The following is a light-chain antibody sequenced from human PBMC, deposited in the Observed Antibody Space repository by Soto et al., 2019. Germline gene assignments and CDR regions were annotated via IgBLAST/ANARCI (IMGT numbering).Light chain of an antibody. CDR3: QQYNNWPPLT. J-gene: IGKJ4*01. CDR2: GAS. CDR1: QSVSSN. V-gene: IGKV3-15*01. Sequence: ETVMTQSPVTLSVSPGERATLSCRASQSVSSNLAWYQQKPGQAPRLLIYGASTRATGIPARVSGSGSGTEFTLTISSLQSEDFAVYYCQQYNNWPPLTFGGGTKVEIK.